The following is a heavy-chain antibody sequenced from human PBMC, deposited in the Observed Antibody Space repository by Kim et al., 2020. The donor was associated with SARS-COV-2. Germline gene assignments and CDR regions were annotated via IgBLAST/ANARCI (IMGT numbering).Heavy chain of an antibody. D-gene: IGHD3-22*01. CDR1: GFTFSSYG. CDR3: AKDLGAYDSSGLDY. Sequence: GGSLRLSCAASGFTFSSYGMHWVRQAPGKGLEWVAVISYDGSNKYYADSVKGRFTISRDNSKNTLYLQMNSLRAEDTAVYYCAKDLGAYDSSGLDYWGQGTLVTVSS. V-gene: IGHV3-30*18. CDR2: ISYDGSNK. J-gene: IGHJ4*02.